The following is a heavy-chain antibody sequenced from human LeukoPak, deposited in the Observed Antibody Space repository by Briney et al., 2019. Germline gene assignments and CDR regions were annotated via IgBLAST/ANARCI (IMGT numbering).Heavy chain of an antibody. J-gene: IGHJ6*03. CDR2: VNWNGGST. CDR1: GFTFDDYG. V-gene: IGHV3-20*04. Sequence: EGSLRLSCAASGFTFDDYGMSWVRQAPGKGLEWISGVNWNGGSTGYADSVKGRFTISRDNAKNSLYLQMNSLRAEDTALYYCVRVPVQDFWSGYLNYYYYYYMDVWGKGTTVTVSS. D-gene: IGHD3-3*01. CDR3: VRVPVQDFWSGYLNYYYYYYMDV.